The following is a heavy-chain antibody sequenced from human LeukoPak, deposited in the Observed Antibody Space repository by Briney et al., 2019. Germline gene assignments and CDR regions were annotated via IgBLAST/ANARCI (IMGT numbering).Heavy chain of an antibody. CDR2: IIPILGIA. J-gene: IGHJ6*04. V-gene: IGHV1-69*04. CDR1: GGTFSSYA. CDR3: AKELKIGAAGTVGFDI. Sequence: SVKVSCKASGGTFSSYAISWVRQAPGQGLEWMGRIIPILGIANYAQKFQGRVTITADKSTSTAYMELSSLRSEDTAVYYCAKELKIGAAGTVGFDIWGKGTTVTVSS. D-gene: IGHD6-13*01.